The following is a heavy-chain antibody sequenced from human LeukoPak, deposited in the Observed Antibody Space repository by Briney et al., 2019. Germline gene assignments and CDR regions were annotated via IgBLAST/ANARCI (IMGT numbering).Heavy chain of an antibody. CDR2: ISGSGDST. J-gene: IGHJ4*02. D-gene: IGHD5-12*01. Sequence: GGSLRLSCAASGFTVSSYAMSWVRQAPGKGLEWVSGISGSGDSTYYADSVKGRLTISRDNSKKMLYLQMNSLRADDTAVYYCAKKWRQPVPPYLDYWGQGTRVTVSS. CDR3: AKKWRQPVPPYLDY. CDR1: GFTVSSYA. V-gene: IGHV3-23*01.